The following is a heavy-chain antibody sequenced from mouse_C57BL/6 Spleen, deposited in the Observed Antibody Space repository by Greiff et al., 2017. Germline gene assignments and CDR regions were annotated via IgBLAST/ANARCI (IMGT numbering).Heavy chain of an antibody. J-gene: IGHJ2*01. Sequence: QVQLQQSGAELVKPGASVKISCKASGYAFSSYWMHWVKQRPGKGLGWIGLIYPGGGDTNYNGKFKGKATLTADKSSSTAYMQLSSLTSEDSAVYFCARRGTTVGNYFDYWGQGTTLTVSS. CDR3: ARRGTTVGNYFDY. CDR1: GYAFSSYW. D-gene: IGHD1-1*01. V-gene: IGHV1-80*01. CDR2: IYPGGGDT.